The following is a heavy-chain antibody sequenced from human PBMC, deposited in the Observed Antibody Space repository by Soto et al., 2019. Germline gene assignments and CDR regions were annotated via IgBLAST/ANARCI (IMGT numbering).Heavy chain of an antibody. CDR2: ISYDGSNK. Sequence: GGSLRLSCAASGFTFSSYGMHWVRQAPGKGLEWAAVISYDGSNKYYADSVKGRFTISRDNSKNTLYLQMNSLRAEDTAVYYCAKEKGVIRLYHYYGMDVWGQGTTVTVSS. D-gene: IGHD3-16*02. CDR3: AKEKGVIRLYHYYGMDV. V-gene: IGHV3-30*18. J-gene: IGHJ6*02. CDR1: GFTFSSYG.